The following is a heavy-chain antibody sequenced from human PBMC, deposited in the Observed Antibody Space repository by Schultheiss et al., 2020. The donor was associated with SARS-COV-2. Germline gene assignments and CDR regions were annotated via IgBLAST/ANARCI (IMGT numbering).Heavy chain of an antibody. CDR2: MNPNSGNT. D-gene: IGHD5-12*01. J-gene: IGHJ4*02. Sequence: ASVKVSCKASGGTFSSYAISWVRQATGQGLEWMGWMNPNSGNTGYAQKFQGRVTMTRNTSISTAYMELSSLRSEDTAVYYCARVDIVATTLDYWGQGTLVTVSS. V-gene: IGHV1-8*02. CDR1: GGTFSSYA. CDR3: ARVDIVATTLDY.